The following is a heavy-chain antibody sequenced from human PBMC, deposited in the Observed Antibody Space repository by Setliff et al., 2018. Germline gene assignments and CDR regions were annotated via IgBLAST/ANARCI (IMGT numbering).Heavy chain of an antibody. CDR3: VKDPSVYGADSGSI. V-gene: IGHV3-64D*09. Sequence: GGSLRLSCSASGFTFSRYAMHWVRQAPRKGLESVSTISSTGIPIYYADSVKARFTISRDDAQNTLYLQMSSLRTDDTAVYYCVKDPSVYGADSGSIWGQGTMVTVSS. CDR2: ISSTGIPI. D-gene: IGHD2-21*02. CDR1: GFTFSRYA. J-gene: IGHJ3*02.